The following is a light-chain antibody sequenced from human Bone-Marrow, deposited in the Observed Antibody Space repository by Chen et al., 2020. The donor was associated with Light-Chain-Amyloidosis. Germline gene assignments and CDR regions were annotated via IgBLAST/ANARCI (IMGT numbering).Light chain of an antibody. V-gene: IGLV2-14*01. J-gene: IGLJ1*01. CDR2: EVT. CDR1: SSDVGGDNH. Sequence: QSALTQPASVSGSPGQSITISCTGTSSDVGGDNHVSWYQQHPDKAPNLMIYEVTNRPSWVPDRFSVSKSDNTASLTIYGLQKADEAEYFCSSYTITNPLVFGSGTRVTVL. CDR3: SSYTITNPLV.